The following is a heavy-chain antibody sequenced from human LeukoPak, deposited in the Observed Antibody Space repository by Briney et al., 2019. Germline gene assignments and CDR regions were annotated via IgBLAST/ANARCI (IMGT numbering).Heavy chain of an antibody. D-gene: IGHD6-19*01. Sequence: SETLSLTCTVSGGSISGYYWSWIRQPPGKGLEWIGYIYNSDYTNYNPSLKSRVTISLDTSKNQFSLKLSSVTAADTAVYYCARTAVRPTAVDSWGQGTLVTVSS. V-gene: IGHV4-59*01. CDR3: ARTAVRPTAVDS. CDR1: GGSISGYY. CDR2: IYNSDYT. J-gene: IGHJ4*02.